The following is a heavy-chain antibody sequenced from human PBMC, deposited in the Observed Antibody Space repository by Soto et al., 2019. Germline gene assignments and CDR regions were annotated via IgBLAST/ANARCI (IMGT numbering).Heavy chain of an antibody. CDR2: ILHTGGT. Sequence: PSETLSLTCAVSGGSISGGGFSWSWIRQPPGKGLEWIGYILHTGGTQYNPSLKSRVSMSVDKSKTQFSLHLTSVTAAATAVYYCARLQFGEGFDYWGQGALVTVSS. J-gene: IGHJ4*02. CDR3: ARLQFGEGFDY. D-gene: IGHD3-10*01. CDR1: GGSISGGGFS. V-gene: IGHV4-30-2*01.